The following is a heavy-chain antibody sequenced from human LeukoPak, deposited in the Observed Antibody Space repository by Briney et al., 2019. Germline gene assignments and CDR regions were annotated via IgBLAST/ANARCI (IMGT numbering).Heavy chain of an antibody. J-gene: IGHJ4*02. CDR1: GFTFSGYS. Sequence: PGGSLRLSCTASGFTFSGYSMNWVRQAPGKGLELVSSISTSSSYIYYADSVKGRFTISRDNARKSLYLQMNRLRAEDAAVYYCAKAPVTTCSGAYCYPFDYWGQGTLVTVSS. V-gene: IGHV3-21*04. CDR2: ISTSSSYI. CDR3: AKAPVTTCSGAYCYPFDY. D-gene: IGHD2-21*01.